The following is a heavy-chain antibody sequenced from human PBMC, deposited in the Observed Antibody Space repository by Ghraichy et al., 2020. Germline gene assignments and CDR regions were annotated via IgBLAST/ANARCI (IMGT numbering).Heavy chain of an antibody. CDR1: HFSISSGHY. V-gene: IGHV4-38-2*02. Sequence: SETLSLTCNVSHFSISSGHYWGWIRQPPGKGLEWIGSKHHGGSTYYNPSLKSRPTVSVDTSKNQFSLKLTSVTAADTAVYYCARSLNPWVAAPPLDYWGQRKLDFVSS. CDR2: KHHGGST. CDR3: ARSLNPWVAAPPLDY. J-gene: IGHJ4*02. D-gene: IGHD6-13*01.